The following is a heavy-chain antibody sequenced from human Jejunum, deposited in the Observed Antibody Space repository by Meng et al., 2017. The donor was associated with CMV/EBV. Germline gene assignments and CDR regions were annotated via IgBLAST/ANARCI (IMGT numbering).Heavy chain of an antibody. J-gene: IGHJ4*02. V-gene: IGHV4-31*03. D-gene: IGHD6-19*01. CDR2: IYYSGST. Sequence: QVTLQESGPGLVKPSQPLSLTSTVSGGSVSSGGYYWTWIRQHPGKGLEWFGHIYYSGSTFYNPSLKRRVIISIGTSKNQFSLNLRSVTAADTAVYYCARVSSGWDYFDYWGQGILVTVSS. CDR1: GGSVSSGGYY. CDR3: ARVSSGWDYFDY.